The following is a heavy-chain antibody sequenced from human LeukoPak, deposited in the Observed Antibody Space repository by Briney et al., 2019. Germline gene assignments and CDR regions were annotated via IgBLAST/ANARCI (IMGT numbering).Heavy chain of an antibody. J-gene: IGHJ6*02. V-gene: IGHV3-7*01. CDR1: GFTFSNSW. CDR3: ARGHYDMGV. Sequence: GGSLRLSGVASGFTFSNSWMTWVRQAPGKGLEWVANINQGGSEINYVDSVKGRFTISRDSAKNSLYLQMNSLRAEDMAVYYCARGHYDMGVWGQGTTVTVSS. CDR2: INQGGSEI.